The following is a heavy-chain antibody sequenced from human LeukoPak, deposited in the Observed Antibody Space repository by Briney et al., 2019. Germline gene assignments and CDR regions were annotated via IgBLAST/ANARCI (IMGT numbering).Heavy chain of an antibody. CDR1: GGSISSGSYY. CDR2: ISYSVST. D-gene: IGHD6-19*01. CDR3: ARVKADDNGWYENDY. Sequence: SETLSLTCTVSGGSISSGSYYWSWIRQPPGKGLEWIGTISYSVSTNYNPSLESRVTISVDTSKSQFSLNLRSVTAADTAVYYCARVKADDNGWYENDYWGQGTLVTVSS. J-gene: IGHJ4*02. V-gene: IGHV4-61*01.